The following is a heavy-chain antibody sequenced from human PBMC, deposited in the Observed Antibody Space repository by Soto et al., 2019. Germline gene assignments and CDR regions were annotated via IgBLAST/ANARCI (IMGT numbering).Heavy chain of an antibody. CDR3: ARDDYGGDSVYWYSDL. Sequence: GGSLRLSCVASGFTLSSYEINWVRQAPGKGLEWLSYIDTSGSTIYYADSVKGRFTISRDNAKNSLYLQMNSLGAEDTAVYFCARDDYGGDSVYWYSDLWGRGTLVTVSS. CDR2: IDTSGSTI. CDR1: GFTLSSYE. D-gene: IGHD4-17*01. J-gene: IGHJ2*01. V-gene: IGHV3-48*03.